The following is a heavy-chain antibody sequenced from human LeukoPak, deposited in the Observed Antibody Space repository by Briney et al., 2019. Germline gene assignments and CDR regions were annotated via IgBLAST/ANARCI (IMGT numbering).Heavy chain of an antibody. V-gene: IGHV4-34*01. D-gene: IGHD6-19*01. J-gene: IGHJ4*02. CDR1: GGSFSGYY. Sequence: SETLSLTCAVYGGSFSGYYWSWIRQPPGKGLEWIGEINHSGSTNYNPSLKSRVTISVDTSKNQFSLKLSPVTAADTAVYYCARAGYIAVAGTEDDYWGQGTLVTVSS. CDR2: INHSGST. CDR3: ARAGYIAVAGTEDDY.